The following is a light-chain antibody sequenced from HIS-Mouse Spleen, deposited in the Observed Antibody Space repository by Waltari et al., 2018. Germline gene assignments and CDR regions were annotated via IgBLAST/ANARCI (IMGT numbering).Light chain of an antibody. J-gene: IGKJ4*01. Sequence: ALRMTQSPSSFSASTGDRLTITCRASQGISSYLAWYQQKPGKAPKLLIYAASTLQSGVPSRFSGSGSGTDFTLTISCLQSEDFATYYCQQYYSYPLTFGGGTKVEIK. CDR1: QGISSY. CDR3: QQYYSYPLT. V-gene: IGKV1-8*01. CDR2: AAS.